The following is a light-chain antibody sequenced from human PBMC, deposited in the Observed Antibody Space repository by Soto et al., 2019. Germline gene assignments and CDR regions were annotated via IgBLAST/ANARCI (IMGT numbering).Light chain of an antibody. V-gene: IGLV2-14*01. CDR1: SSDIGGYNY. CDR3: CLSNV. CDR2: DVS. Sequence: QSVLTQPASVSGSPGQSITISCTGTSSDIGGYNYVSWYQQHPGKAPKLMIYDVSNRPSGVSNRFSGSKSGNTASLTISGLQAEDEADCYCCLSNVFGTGTKVTVL. J-gene: IGLJ1*01.